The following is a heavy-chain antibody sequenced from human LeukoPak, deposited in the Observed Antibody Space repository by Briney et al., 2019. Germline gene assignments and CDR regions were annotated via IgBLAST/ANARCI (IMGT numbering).Heavy chain of an antibody. Sequence: GGSLRLSCAASGFTFSSYAMSWVRQAPGKGLEWVSAISGSGGSTYYADSVKGRFTISGDNSKNTLYLQMNSLRAEDTAVYYCAKDSRYSSSWYNRVYWGQGTLVTVSS. V-gene: IGHV3-23*01. CDR3: AKDSRYSSSWYNRVY. CDR2: ISGSGGST. CDR1: GFTFSSYA. D-gene: IGHD6-13*01. J-gene: IGHJ4*02.